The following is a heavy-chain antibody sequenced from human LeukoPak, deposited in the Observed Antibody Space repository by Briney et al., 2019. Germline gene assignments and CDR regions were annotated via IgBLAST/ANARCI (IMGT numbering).Heavy chain of an antibody. D-gene: IGHD6-19*01. CDR3: ARAVAGRYYFDY. J-gene: IGHJ4*02. Sequence: PSETLSLTCTVSGGSISSSSYYWGWIRQPPGKGLEWIGEINHSGSTNYNPSLKSRVTISVDTSKNQFSLKLSSVTAADTAVYYCARAVAGRYYFDYWGQGTLVTVSS. CDR2: INHSGST. CDR1: GGSISSSSYY. V-gene: IGHV4-39*07.